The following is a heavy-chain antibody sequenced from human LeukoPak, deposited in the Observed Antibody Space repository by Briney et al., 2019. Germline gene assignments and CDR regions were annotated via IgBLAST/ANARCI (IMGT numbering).Heavy chain of an antibody. D-gene: IGHD4-17*01. CDR3: ARGDYGDYIGGWFDP. V-gene: IGHV1-8*03. J-gene: IGHJ5*02. CDR1: GYTFTSYD. Sequence: ASVKVSCKASGYTFTSYDINWVQQATGQGLKWMGWMNPNSGNTGYAQKFQGRVTITRNTSISTAYMELSSLRSEDTAVYYCARGDYGDYIGGWFDPWGQGTLVTVSS. CDR2: MNPNSGNT.